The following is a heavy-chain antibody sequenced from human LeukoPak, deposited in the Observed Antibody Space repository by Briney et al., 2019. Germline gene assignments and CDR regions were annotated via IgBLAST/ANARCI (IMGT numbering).Heavy chain of an antibody. CDR1: GFILSNYR. CDR3: AREIADTTMIRGYYYGMDV. CDR2: ISSSGNSR. Sequence: GGSLRLSCAASGFILSNYRMNWVRQAPGKGLEWVSYISSSGNSREYADSVKGRFTISRDNARDSLHLQMNSLRAEDAAIYYCAREIADTTMIRGYYYGMDVWGQGTTVTVSS. J-gene: IGHJ6*02. D-gene: IGHD5-18*01. V-gene: IGHV3-48*03.